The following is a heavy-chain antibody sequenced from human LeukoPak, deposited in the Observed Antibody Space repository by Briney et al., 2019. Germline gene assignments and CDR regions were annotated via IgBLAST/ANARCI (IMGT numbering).Heavy chain of an antibody. Sequence: GGSLRLSCAASGFTFSSYAMHWVRQAPGKGLEWVAVISYDGSNKYCADSVKGRFTISRDNSKNTLYLQMNSLRAEDTAVYYCARDSPELAGPYWGQGTLVTVSS. D-gene: IGHD1-26*01. CDR3: ARDSPELAGPY. CDR1: GFTFSSYA. J-gene: IGHJ4*02. CDR2: ISYDGSNK. V-gene: IGHV3-30-3*01.